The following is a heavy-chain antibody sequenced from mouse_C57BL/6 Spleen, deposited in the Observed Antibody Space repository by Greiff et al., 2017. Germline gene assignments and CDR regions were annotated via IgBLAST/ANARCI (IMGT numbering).Heavy chain of an antibody. Sequence: EVKLQESGPELVKPGASVKLSCKASGYTFTSYDINWVKQRPGQGLEWIGRIDPEDGDTEYAPKFQGKATMTADTSSNTAYLQLSSLTSEDTAVYYCTTTGTGARYFDVWGTGTTVTVSS. CDR3: TTTGTGARYFDV. J-gene: IGHJ1*03. CDR1: GYTFTSYD. V-gene: IGHV14-1*01. CDR2: IDPEDGDT. D-gene: IGHD4-1*01.